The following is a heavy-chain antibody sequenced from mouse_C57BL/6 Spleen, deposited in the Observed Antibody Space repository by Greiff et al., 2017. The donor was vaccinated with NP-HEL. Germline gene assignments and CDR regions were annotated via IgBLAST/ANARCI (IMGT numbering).Heavy chain of an antibody. Sequence: VQLKESGPELVKPGASVKISCKASGYSFTGYYMNWVKQSPEKSLEWIGEINPSTGGTTYNQKFKAKATLTVDKSTSTAYMQLKSLTSEDAAVYYCARYSSGRGCFAYWGQGTLVTVSA. V-gene: IGHV1-42*01. D-gene: IGHD3-2*02. CDR1: GYSFTGYY. J-gene: IGHJ3*01. CDR3: ARYSSGRGCFAY. CDR2: INPSTGGT.